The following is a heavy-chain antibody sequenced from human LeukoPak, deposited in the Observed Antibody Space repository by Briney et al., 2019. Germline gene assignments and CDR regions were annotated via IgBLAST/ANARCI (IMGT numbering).Heavy chain of an antibody. CDR3: ARDQGIDYGSGSYPYGMDV. D-gene: IGHD3-10*01. Sequence: HPSETLSLTCTVSGGSISSYYWSWIRQPPGKGLEWIGYIYYSGSTNYNPSLKSRVTISVDTCKNQFSLKLSSVTAADTAVYYCARDQGIDYGSGSYPYGMDVWGQGTTVTVSS. V-gene: IGHV4-59*01. CDR1: GGSISSYY. J-gene: IGHJ6*02. CDR2: IYYSGST.